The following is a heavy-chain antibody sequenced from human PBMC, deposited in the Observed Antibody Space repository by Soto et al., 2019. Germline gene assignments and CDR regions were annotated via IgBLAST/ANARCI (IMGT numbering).Heavy chain of an antibody. V-gene: IGHV1-18*01. CDR1: GYTFTSYG. CDR3: ARAAPEGSGSYFTH. CDR2: ISANNGNT. Sequence: ASVKVSCKASGYTFTSYGISWVRQAPGQGLEWMGWISANNGNTNYAQKFQGRVTMTRDTSTSTVYMELSSLRSEDTAVYYCARAAPEGSGSYFTHWGQGTLVTFSS. J-gene: IGHJ1*01. D-gene: IGHD3-10*01.